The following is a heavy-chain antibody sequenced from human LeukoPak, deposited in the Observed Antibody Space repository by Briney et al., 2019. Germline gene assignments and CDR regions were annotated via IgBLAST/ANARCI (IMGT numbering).Heavy chain of an antibody. J-gene: IGHJ6*03. CDR3: ARLGCDFWSGYYCPAYYYYYMDV. D-gene: IGHD3-3*01. CDR1: GYSFTSYW. Sequence: GESLKISCKGSGYSFTSYWIGWVRQMPGKGLEWMGIIYPGDSDTRYSPSFQGQVTISADKSISTAYLQWSSLKASDTAMYYCARLGCDFWSGYYCPAYYYYYMDVWGKGTTVTVSS. V-gene: IGHV5-51*01. CDR2: IYPGDSDT.